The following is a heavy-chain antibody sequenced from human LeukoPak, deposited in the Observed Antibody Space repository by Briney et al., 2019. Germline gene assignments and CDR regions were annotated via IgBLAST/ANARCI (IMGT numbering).Heavy chain of an antibody. Sequence: GGSLRLSCAASGFTFSSYSMNWVRQAPGKGLEWVSSISTSTSYIYYADSVKGRFTISRDNAKNSLYLQMNSLRAEDTAVYYCARSGSSWLFGYWGQGTLVTVSS. CDR3: ARSGSSWLFGY. CDR2: ISTSTSYI. CDR1: GFTFSSYS. D-gene: IGHD6-13*01. V-gene: IGHV3-21*01. J-gene: IGHJ4*02.